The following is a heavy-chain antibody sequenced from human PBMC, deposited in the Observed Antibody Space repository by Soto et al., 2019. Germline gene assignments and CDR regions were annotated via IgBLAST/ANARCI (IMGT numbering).Heavy chain of an antibody. V-gene: IGHV1-2*02. J-gene: IGHJ6*02. D-gene: IGHD3-22*01. CDR1: GYTFTGYY. Sequence: ASVKVSCKASGYTFTGYYMHWVRQAPGQGLEWMGWINPNSGGTNYAQKFQGRVTMTRDTSISTAYMELSRLRSDDTAVYYCARDDYYDSSGRPGMDVWGQGTTVTVYS. CDR3: ARDDYYDSSGRPGMDV. CDR2: INPNSGGT.